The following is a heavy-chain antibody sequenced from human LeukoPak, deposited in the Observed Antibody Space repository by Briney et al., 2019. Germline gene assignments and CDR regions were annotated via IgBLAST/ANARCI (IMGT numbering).Heavy chain of an antibody. CDR3: AKRGDLDSSGSLRYFDY. V-gene: IGHV3-23*01. Sequence: PGGSLRLSCAASGFTFSNYGMSWVRQAPGKGLEWVSVISGSGGSTFYADSVKGRFTISRDNSKNRLYLQMNSLRAEDTAVYYCAKRGDLDSSGSLRYFDYWGQGTLVTVSS. D-gene: IGHD3-22*01. CDR1: GFTFSNYG. J-gene: IGHJ4*02. CDR2: ISGSGGST.